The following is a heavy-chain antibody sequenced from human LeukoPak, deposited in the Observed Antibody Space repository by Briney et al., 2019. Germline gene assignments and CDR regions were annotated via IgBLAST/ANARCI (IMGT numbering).Heavy chain of an antibody. D-gene: IGHD5-18*01. CDR1: GFTFNTYA. V-gene: IGHV3-30*15. Sequence: GGSLRLSCAASGFTFNTYAMPWVRQAPGKGLEWVAVIPYDGSNKYYADSVKGRFTISRDNSKNTLFLQISNLRAEDTAVYYCAKDKGGYSRYWGQGTLVTVSS. CDR2: IPYDGSNK. J-gene: IGHJ4*02. CDR3: AKDKGGYSRY.